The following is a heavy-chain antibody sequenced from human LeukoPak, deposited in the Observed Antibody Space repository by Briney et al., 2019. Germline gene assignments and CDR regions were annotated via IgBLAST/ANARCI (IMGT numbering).Heavy chain of an antibody. CDR3: AQWSRYFDY. D-gene: IGHD1-26*01. CDR2: ISGSGGST. V-gene: IGHV3-23*01. CDR1: GFTFSSYA. J-gene: IGHJ4*02. Sequence: GGSLRLSCAASGFTFSSYAMSWVRQAPGKGLEWVSAISGSGGSTYYADSVKGRFTISRENSKNTLYLQMKSLRAEDTALYFCAQWSRYFDYWGQGTLVTVSS.